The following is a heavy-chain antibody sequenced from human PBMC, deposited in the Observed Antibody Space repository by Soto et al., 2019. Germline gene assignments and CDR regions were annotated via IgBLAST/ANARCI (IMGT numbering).Heavy chain of an antibody. CDR2: ISSSSSYI. Sequence: LRLSCAASGFTFSSYSMNWVRQAPGKGPEWVSSISSSSSYIYYADSVKGRFTISRDNAKNSLYLQMNSLRAEDTAVYYCAREYNWNDDAFDIWGQGTMVTVSS. V-gene: IGHV3-21*01. D-gene: IGHD1-1*01. CDR3: AREYNWNDDAFDI. CDR1: GFTFSSYS. J-gene: IGHJ3*02.